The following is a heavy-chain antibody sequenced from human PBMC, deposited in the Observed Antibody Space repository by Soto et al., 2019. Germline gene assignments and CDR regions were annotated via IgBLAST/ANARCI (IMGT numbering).Heavy chain of an antibody. Sequence: GGSLRLSCAASGFTFSSYAMHWVRQAPGKGLEWVAVISYDGSNKYYADSVKGRFTISRDNSKNTLYLQMNSLRAEDTAVYYCARDSGYCSSTSCYERYFDWVLDYWGQGTLVTVSS. CDR1: GFTFSSYA. CDR3: ARDSGYCSSTSCYERYFDWVLDY. J-gene: IGHJ4*02. D-gene: IGHD2-2*01. CDR2: ISYDGSNK. V-gene: IGHV3-30-3*01.